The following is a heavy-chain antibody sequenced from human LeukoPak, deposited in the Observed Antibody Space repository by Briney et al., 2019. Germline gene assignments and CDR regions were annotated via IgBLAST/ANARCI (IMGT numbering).Heavy chain of an antibody. CDR1: GGSISSGGYS. J-gene: IGHJ6*02. D-gene: IGHD3-10*01. CDR3: ARAGQTMVRGVTYYYYYGMDV. V-gene: IGHV4-61*08. Sequence: SQTLSLTCAVSGGSISSGGYSWSWIRQPPGKGLEWIGYIYYSGSTNYNPSLKSRVTISVDTSKNQFSLKLSSVTAADTAVYYCARAGQTMVRGVTYYYYYGMDVWGQGTTVTVSS. CDR2: IYYSGST.